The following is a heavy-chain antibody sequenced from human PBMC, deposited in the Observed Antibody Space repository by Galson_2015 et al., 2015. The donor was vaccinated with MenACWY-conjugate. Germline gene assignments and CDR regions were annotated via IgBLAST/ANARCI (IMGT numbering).Heavy chain of an antibody. Sequence: LRLSCAASGFPFSTLAMHWVRRPPGMGLEWVTVISSDGINKYYSDSVKGRFTISRDNSKNTLYLQMSSLRPDDTAVYFCARLYDSSAYHFDYWGQGTLVTVSS. D-gene: IGHD3-22*01. CDR2: ISSDGINK. J-gene: IGHJ4*02. V-gene: IGHV3-30*04. CDR3: ARLYDSSAYHFDY. CDR1: GFPFSTLA.